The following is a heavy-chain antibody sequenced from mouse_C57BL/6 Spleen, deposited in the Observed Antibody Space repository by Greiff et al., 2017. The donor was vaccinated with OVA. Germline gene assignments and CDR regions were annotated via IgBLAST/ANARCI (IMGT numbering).Heavy chain of an antibody. CDR3: ARPYLFCGSSYDWFAY. Sequence: VLLVESGAELVKPGASVKLSCKASGYAFSSYWMNWVKQRPGKGLEWIGQIYPCDSDTNYNGKFKGKATLTADKSSSTAYMQLSSLTSEDSAVDFGARPYLFCGSSYDWFAYWGQGTLVTVSA. V-gene: IGHV1-80*01. J-gene: IGHJ3*01. D-gene: IGHD1-1*01. CDR1: GYAFSSYW. CDR2: IYPCDSDT.